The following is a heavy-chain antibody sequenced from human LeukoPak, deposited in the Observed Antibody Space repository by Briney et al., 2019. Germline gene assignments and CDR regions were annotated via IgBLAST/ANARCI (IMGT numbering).Heavy chain of an antibody. CDR2: INSDGSST. CDR1: GFTFSSYW. CDR3: ARDREWLATFDY. V-gene: IGHV3-74*01. D-gene: IGHD6-19*01. Sequence: GGSLRLSCAASGFTFSSYWMHWVRQAPGKGLVWVSRINSDGSSTSYADSVKGRFTISRDNAKNTLYLQINSLRAEDTAVYYCARDREWLATFDYWGQGTLVTVSS. J-gene: IGHJ4*02.